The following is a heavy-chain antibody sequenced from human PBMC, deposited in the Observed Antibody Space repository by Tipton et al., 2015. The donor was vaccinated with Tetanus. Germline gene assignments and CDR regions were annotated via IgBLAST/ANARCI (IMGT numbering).Heavy chain of an antibody. D-gene: IGHD4-23*01. V-gene: IGHV3-23*01. CDR2: ISGSGGST. CDR1: GFTFSSYA. Sequence: GSLRLSCAASGFTFSSYAMGWVRQAPGKGLEWVSAISGSGGSTYYADSVKGRFTISRDNSKNTLYLQMNSLRAEDTAVYYCARDYGGNFRGIFDYWGQGTLLAVSS. CDR3: ARDYGGNFRGIFDY. J-gene: IGHJ4*02.